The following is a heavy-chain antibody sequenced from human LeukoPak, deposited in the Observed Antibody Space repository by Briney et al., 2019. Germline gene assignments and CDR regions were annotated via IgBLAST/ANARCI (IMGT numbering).Heavy chain of an antibody. V-gene: IGHV1-46*01. Sequence: GASVRVSCKASGYTFTSYYMHWVRQAPGQGLEGMGIINPSGGSTSYAQKFQGRVTMTRDTSTSTVYMELSSLRAEDTAVYYCARYGDFDAFDIWGQGTMVTVSS. D-gene: IGHD4-17*01. CDR1: GYTFTSYY. CDR2: INPSGGST. CDR3: ARYGDFDAFDI. J-gene: IGHJ3*02.